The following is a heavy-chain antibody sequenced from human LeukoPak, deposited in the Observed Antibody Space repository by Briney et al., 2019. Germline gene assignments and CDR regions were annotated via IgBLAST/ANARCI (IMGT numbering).Heavy chain of an antibody. D-gene: IGHD2-2*01. V-gene: IGHV1-69*04. CDR3: ARARKGCSSTSCYAVIYYGMDV. CDR1: GGTFSSYA. J-gene: IGHJ6*02. Sequence: SVKVSCKASGGTFSSYAISWVRQAPGQGLEWMGGIIPILGIANYAQKFQGRVTITADKSTSTAYMELSSLRSEDTAVYYCARARKGCSSTSCYAVIYYGMDVWGQGTTVTVSS. CDR2: IIPILGIA.